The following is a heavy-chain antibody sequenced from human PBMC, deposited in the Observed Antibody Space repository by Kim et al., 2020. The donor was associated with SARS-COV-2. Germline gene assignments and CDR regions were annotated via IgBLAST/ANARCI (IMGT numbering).Heavy chain of an antibody. V-gene: IGHV5-51*01. CDR2: IYPGDSDT. CDR1: GYSFTSYW. Sequence: GESLKISCKGSGYSFTSYWIGWVRQMPGKGLEWMGIIYPGDSDTRYSPSFQGQVTISADKSISTAYLQWSSLKASDTAMYYCARRAHYGGNSGGWFDPWGQGTLVTVSS. CDR3: ARRAHYGGNSGGWFDP. D-gene: IGHD4-17*01. J-gene: IGHJ5*02.